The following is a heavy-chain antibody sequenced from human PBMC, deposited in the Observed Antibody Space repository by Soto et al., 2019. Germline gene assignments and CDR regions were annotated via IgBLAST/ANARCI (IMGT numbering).Heavy chain of an antibody. D-gene: IGHD1-26*01. CDR1: GGSINSHDHY. V-gene: IGHV4-31*03. CDR2: IYRSGST. J-gene: IGHJ6*02. Sequence: QVQLQESGPGLVKPSQTLSLTCIVSGGSINSHDHYWSWIRQLPGKGLEWIGHIYRSGSTSYNPSLKSRLAISIDTSRNQFSLSLSSVTAADTAVYFCARDKGGELLKGSGIDVWGQGTTVTVSS. CDR3: ARDKGGELLKGSGIDV.